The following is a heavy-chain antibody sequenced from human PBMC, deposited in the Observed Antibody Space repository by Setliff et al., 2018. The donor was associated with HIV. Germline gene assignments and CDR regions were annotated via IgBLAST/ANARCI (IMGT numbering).Heavy chain of an antibody. D-gene: IGHD3-3*01. Sequence: ASVKVSCKASGYTFTSYGISWVRQAPGQGLERMGWISAYNGNTNYAQKLQGRVTMTTDTSTSTAYMELRSLRSEDTAVYYCARDGYYNFWSGYGYYYYYMDVWGKGTTVTVSS. CDR2: ISAYNGNT. J-gene: IGHJ6*03. V-gene: IGHV1-18*01. CDR1: GYTFTSYG. CDR3: ARDGYYNFWSGYGYYYYYMDV.